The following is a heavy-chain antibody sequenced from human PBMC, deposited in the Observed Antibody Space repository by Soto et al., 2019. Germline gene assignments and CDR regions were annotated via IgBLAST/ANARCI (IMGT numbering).Heavy chain of an antibody. CDR1: GFTFSSYS. Sequence: GGSLRLSCAASGFTFSSYSMNWVRQAPGKGLEWVSSISSSSSYIYYADSVKGRFTISRDNAKNSLYLQMNSLRAEDTAVYYCAREQSSSSWYDRWGPEYYYGMDVWGQGTTVTVSS. D-gene: IGHD6-13*01. CDR2: ISSSSSYI. V-gene: IGHV3-21*01. CDR3: AREQSSSSWYDRWGPEYYYGMDV. J-gene: IGHJ6*02.